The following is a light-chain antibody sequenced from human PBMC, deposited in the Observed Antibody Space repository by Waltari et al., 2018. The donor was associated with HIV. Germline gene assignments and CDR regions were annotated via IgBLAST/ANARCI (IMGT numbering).Light chain of an antibody. CDR1: SSKIGTNS. CDR2: RIN. J-gene: IGLJ2*01. V-gene: IGLV1-47*01. CDR3: VTWADRSSGPVV. Sequence: QSVLTQPPSASGTPGPRITSSCSGSSSKIGTNSVHWYKHHPGTPPKLLIYRINQRASGVPDLFSGSKSGTSASLAISGLRSEDEADYYCVTWADRSSGPVVFGGGTKVTVL.